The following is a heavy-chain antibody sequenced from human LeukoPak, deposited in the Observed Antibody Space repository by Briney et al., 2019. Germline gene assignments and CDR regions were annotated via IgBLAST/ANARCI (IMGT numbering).Heavy chain of an antibody. V-gene: IGHV4-34*01. D-gene: IGHD6-19*01. CDR2: INHSGST. J-gene: IGHJ4*02. Sequence: SETLSLTCAVYGGSFSGYYWSWIRQPPGKGLEWIGEINHSGSTNYNPSLKSRVTISVDTSKNQFSLKLSSVTAADTAVYYCARGLAVAGTWDYLDYWGQGTLVTVSS. CDR3: ARGLAVAGTWDYLDY. CDR1: GGSFSGYY.